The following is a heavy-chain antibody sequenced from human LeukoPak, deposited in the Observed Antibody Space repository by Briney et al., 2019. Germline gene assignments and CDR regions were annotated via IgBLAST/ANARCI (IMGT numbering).Heavy chain of an antibody. Sequence: GGSLRLSCAASGFTFSSYAMSWVRQAPGKRLEWVSAVSGSGGSTYYADSVKGRFAISRDNSKDTLYLQMNSLRAEDTAIYYCAKSAAATTAWFDPWGQGTLVTVSS. V-gene: IGHV3-23*01. J-gene: IGHJ5*02. CDR2: VSGSGGST. D-gene: IGHD6-13*01. CDR1: GFTFSSYA. CDR3: AKSAAATTAWFDP.